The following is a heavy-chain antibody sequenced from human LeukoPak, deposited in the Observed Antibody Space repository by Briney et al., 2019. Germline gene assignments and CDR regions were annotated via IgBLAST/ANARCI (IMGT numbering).Heavy chain of an antibody. J-gene: IGHJ4*02. V-gene: IGHV3-23*01. Sequence: GGSLRLSCTFSGLTFSIYAMSWVRQAPGKGLEWVSGINERGDLTYYADSVKGRFTASRDNSKNTLYLQMNSLGAEDTAVYYCAKGGKWDVTPFDYWGQGTLVTVSS. CDR2: INERGDLT. CDR1: GLTFSIYA. D-gene: IGHD1-26*01. CDR3: AKGGKWDVTPFDY.